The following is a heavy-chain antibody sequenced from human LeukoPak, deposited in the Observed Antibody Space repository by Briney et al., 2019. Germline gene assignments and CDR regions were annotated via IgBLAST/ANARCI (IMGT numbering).Heavy chain of an antibody. CDR2: IRSDGSVK. D-gene: IGHD6-13*01. V-gene: IGHV3-30*02. CDR1: GFTFSGYG. CDR3: AKDEAAAGVDFDY. Sequence: GGSLRLSCAASGFTFSGYGIHWVRQAPGKGLEWVALIRSDGSVKYYTDSVRGRFTISRDNSKNTLYLQMNSLRAEDTAVYYCAKDEAAAGVDFDYWGQRTLVTVYS. J-gene: IGHJ4*02.